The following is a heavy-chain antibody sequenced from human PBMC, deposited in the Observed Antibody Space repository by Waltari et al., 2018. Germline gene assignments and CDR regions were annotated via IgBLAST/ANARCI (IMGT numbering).Heavy chain of an antibody. CDR2: IWDNGSYK. D-gene: IGHD3-10*01. CDR3: AKAIASSGSYSDY. Sequence: QVQLVESGGGVVQPGTSLRLSCAASGFTFRSYAMHWVRQAPGKGLEWVAVIWDNGSYKYYGDSVKGRFTISRDNSRNTLYLQMHSLRGEDTAIYYCAKAIASSGSYSDYWGQGTLVTVSS. CDR1: GFTFRSYA. J-gene: IGHJ4*02. V-gene: IGHV3-30*18.